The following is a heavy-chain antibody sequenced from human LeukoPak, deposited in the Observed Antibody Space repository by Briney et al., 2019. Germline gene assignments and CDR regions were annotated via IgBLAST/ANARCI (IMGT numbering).Heavy chain of an antibody. J-gene: IGHJ6*03. V-gene: IGHV3-48*01. Sequence: GGSLRLSCAASGFTFSSYSMNWVRQAPGKGLEWVSYISSSSSTIYYAGSVKGRFTISRDNAKNSLYLQMNSLRAEDTAVYYCARDAPYYMDVWGKGTTVTVSS. CDR2: ISSSSSTI. CDR1: GFTFSSYS. CDR3: ARDAPYYMDV.